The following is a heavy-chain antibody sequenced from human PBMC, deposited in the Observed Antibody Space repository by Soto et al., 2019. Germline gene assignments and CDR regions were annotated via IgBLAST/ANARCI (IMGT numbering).Heavy chain of an antibody. J-gene: IGHJ6*02. CDR2: IYYSGST. Sequence: SETLSLTCTVSGGSVKSGGYHWIWIRHHPGKGLEWIGDIYYSGSTYYNPSLKSRVTISIDTSTNHFSLHLSALTAADTAVYYCARAPIPNWNYYGMDVWGQGTTVTVSS. D-gene: IGHD1-1*01. CDR1: GGSVKSGGYH. CDR3: ARAPIPNWNYYGMDV. V-gene: IGHV4-31*03.